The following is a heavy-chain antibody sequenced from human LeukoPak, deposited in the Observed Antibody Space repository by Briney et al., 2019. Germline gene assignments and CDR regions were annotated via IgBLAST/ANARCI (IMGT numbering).Heavy chain of an antibody. Sequence: GGSLRLSCAASGFTFSIYNMNWVRQAPGKGLEWVSSISGSSSYIYYADSVKGRFTISRDNARNSLSLQMNSLRAEDTAVYYCARDHYKYFDYWGQGSLVTVSS. CDR2: ISGSSSYI. CDR3: ARDHYKYFDY. V-gene: IGHV3-21*01. J-gene: IGHJ4*02. CDR1: GFTFSIYN. D-gene: IGHD3-10*01.